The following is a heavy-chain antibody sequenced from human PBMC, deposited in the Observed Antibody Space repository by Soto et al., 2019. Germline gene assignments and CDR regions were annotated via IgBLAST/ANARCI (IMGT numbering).Heavy chain of an antibody. CDR2: MNPNSGNT. CDR3: ARFGEAAAGKDYYYYYGMDV. D-gene: IGHD6-13*01. CDR1: GYTFTSYD. Sequence: ASVKVSCKASGYTFTSYDINWVRQATGQGLEWMGWMNPNSGNTGYAQKFQGRVTMTRNTSISTAYMELSSLRSEDTAVYYSARFGEAAAGKDYYYYYGMDVWGQGTTVTVSS. V-gene: IGHV1-8*01. J-gene: IGHJ6*02.